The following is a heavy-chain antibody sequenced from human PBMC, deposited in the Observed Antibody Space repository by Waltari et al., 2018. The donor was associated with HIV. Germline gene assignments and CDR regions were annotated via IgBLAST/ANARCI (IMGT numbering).Heavy chain of an antibody. CDR2: IFSNDEK. D-gene: IGHD3-9*01. CDR3: ARIELSYDILTGDYYYYYGMDV. Sequence: QVTLKESGPVLVKPTETLTLTCIVSGFSLSNGSMGVSWIRQPPGKALDWLAHIFSNDEKSYSTALKRRLSISKDTSKSPVVLTMTNMDPVDTATYYCARIELSYDILTGDYYYYYGMDVWGQGTTVTVSS. J-gene: IGHJ6*02. CDR1: GFSLSNGSMG. V-gene: IGHV2-26*01.